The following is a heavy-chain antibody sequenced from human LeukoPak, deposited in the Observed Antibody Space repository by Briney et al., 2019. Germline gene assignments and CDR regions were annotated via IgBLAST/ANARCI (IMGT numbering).Heavy chain of an antibody. CDR1: GFTFSNYG. V-gene: IGHV3-30*02. J-gene: IGHJ4*02. CDR2: IRYDGTNK. D-gene: IGHD3-16*01. CDR3: AKDKIWGEDYFDY. Sequence: GGSLRLSCAASGFTFSNYGMHWVRQAPGKGLEWVAFIRYDGTNKYYADSVKGRFTMSRDNSKNTLYLQMNSLRVEDTAVYYCAKDKIWGEDYFDYWGQGTLVTVSS.